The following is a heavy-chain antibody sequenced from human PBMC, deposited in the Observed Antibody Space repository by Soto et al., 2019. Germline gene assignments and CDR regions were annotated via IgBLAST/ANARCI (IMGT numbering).Heavy chain of an antibody. CDR1: GYSFTSYW. CDR3: ARHRRRSSGWYIETCMDV. V-gene: IGHV5-51*01. J-gene: IGHJ6*02. D-gene: IGHD6-19*01. CDR2: IYPGDSDT. Sequence: ESLKISCXGSGYSFTSYWIGWVRQMPGKGLEGMGIIYPGDSDTRYSPSFQGQVTISADKSISTAYLQWSSLKASDTAMYYCARHRRRSSGWYIETCMDVGGQGTSVTVSS.